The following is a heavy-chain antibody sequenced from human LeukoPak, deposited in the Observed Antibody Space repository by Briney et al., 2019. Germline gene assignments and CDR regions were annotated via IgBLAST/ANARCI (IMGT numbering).Heavy chain of an antibody. CDR2: ISAYNGNT. V-gene: IGHV1-18*04. Sequence: ASVKVSCKASGYSFTDYYIHWVRQAPGQGLEWMGWISAYNGNTNYAQKLQGRVTMTTDTSTSTAYMELRSLRSDDTAVYYCARDVGVAVAGGDYWGQGTLVTVSS. CDR3: ARDVGVAVAGGDY. J-gene: IGHJ4*02. D-gene: IGHD6-19*01. CDR1: GYSFTDYY.